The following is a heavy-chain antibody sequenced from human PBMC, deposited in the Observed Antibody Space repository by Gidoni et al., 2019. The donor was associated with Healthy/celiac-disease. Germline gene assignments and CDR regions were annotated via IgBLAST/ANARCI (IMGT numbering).Heavy chain of an antibody. Sequence: QVQLAQSGAEVKMPGSSVKVSCTASGGTFSNFGISWVRQAPGQGLEWTGGVLPMAGTATYAQKFQDRVKITADESTSTVYMEMSGRGSEDTAVYYCARGKAEKKAGVAGGRRYYYYSLDVWGQGTTVTVSS. J-gene: IGHJ6*02. CDR3: ARGKAEKKAGVAGGRRYYYYSLDV. V-gene: IGHV1-69*01. D-gene: IGHD6-19*01. CDR1: GGTFSNFG. CDR2: VLPMAGTA.